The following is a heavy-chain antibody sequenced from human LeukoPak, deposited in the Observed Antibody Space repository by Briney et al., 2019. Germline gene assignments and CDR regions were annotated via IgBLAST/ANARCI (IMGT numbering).Heavy chain of an antibody. D-gene: IGHD6-19*01. V-gene: IGHV1-46*01. CDR3: ASSGWYRVLDY. CDR1: GYTFTSYY. Sequence: ASVTVSCTASGYTFTSYYMHWVRQAPGQGLEWMGIINPSGGSTSYAQKFQGRVTMTRDTSTSTVYMELSSLRSEDTAVYYCASSGWYRVLDYWGQGTLVTVSS. CDR2: INPSGGST. J-gene: IGHJ4*02.